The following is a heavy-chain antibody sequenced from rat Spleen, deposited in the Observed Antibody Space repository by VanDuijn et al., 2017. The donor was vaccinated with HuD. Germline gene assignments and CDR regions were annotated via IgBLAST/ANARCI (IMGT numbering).Heavy chain of an antibody. CDR2: ISPSGGST. V-gene: IGHV5-25*01. CDR1: GFTFSDYY. J-gene: IGHJ1*01. D-gene: IGHD2-2*01. CDR3: ARAGYLRDWYFDF. Sequence: EVQLVESDGGLVQPGRSLKLSCAASGFTFSDYYMAWVRQAPTKGLGWVASISPSGGSTYYRDSVKGRFTISRDNTKNTLYLQMDNLRSEDTATYYCARAGYLRDWYFDFWGPGTMVTVSS.